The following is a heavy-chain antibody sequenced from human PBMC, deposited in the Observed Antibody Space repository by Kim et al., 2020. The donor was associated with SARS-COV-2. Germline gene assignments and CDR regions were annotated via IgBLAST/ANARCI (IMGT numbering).Heavy chain of an antibody. Sequence: GGSLRLSCAASGFTFSAYYMDWFRQAPGQGLAWVGPPRNEVNKYTTEYAAAVKGRCTVSRDGSKNFLFLQMNNLLTEDSAVYYCVRLVGGTQALDRWGQGTLVTVSS. V-gene: IGHV3-72*01. J-gene: IGHJ5*02. CDR1: GFTFSAYY. CDR3: VRLVGGTQALDR. D-gene: IGHD1-26*01. CDR2: PRNEVNKYTT.